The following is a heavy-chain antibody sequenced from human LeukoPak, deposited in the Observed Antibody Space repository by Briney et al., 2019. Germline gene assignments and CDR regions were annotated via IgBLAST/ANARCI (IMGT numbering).Heavy chain of an antibody. V-gene: IGHV3-9*01. CDR2: ISWNSGSI. Sequence: GGSLRLSCAASGFTFDDYAMHWVRQAPGKGLEWVSGISWNSGSIGYADSVKGRFTISRDNAKNSLYLQMNSLRAEDTAIYYCANPPTVTSFHYWGQGTLVTVSS. CDR1: GFTFDDYA. J-gene: IGHJ4*02. D-gene: IGHD4-11*01. CDR3: ANPPTVTSFHY.